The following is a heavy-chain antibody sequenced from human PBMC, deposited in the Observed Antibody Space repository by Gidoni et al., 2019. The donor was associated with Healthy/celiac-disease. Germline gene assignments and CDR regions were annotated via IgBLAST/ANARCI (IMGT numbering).Heavy chain of an antibody. V-gene: IGHV4-61*02. CDR2: IYTSGST. CDR3: ARDLLVRPGGDCWFDP. J-gene: IGHJ5*02. CDR1: GGSISSGSYY. Sequence: QVQLQESGPGPVKPTQTLSLTCTVSGGSISSGSYYWSWIRQPAGKGLEWIGRIYTSGSTNYNPPLKSRVTMSVDTSKNQFSLKLSSVTAADTAVYYCARDLLVRPGGDCWFDPWGQGTLVTVSS. D-gene: IGHD2-21*01.